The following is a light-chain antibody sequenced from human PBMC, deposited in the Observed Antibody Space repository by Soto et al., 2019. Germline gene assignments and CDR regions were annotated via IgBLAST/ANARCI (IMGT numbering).Light chain of an antibody. CDR2: DDN. CDR3: QSYDRSLSGSV. CDR1: SSNIGAGYD. J-gene: IGLJ2*01. Sequence: QSVLTQPPSVSGAPGQRVTISCTGSSSNIGAGYDVHWYQQLPGTAPKLVIYDDNNRPSGVPDRFSGSKSGTSASLAITGLQAEDEADYYCQSYDRSLSGSVFGGGTKLTVL. V-gene: IGLV1-40*01.